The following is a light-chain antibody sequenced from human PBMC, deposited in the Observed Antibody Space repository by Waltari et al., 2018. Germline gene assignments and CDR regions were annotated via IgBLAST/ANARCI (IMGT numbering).Light chain of an antibody. CDR1: QSLLHSNGYNY. CDR2: LGS. CDR3: MQALQTPWT. J-gene: IGKJ1*01. Sequence: DIVMTQSPLSLPVTPGEPASISCRSSQSLLHSNGYNYLDWYLQKPGQSPQLLIYLGSNRASGVPDRFSGSGSGTDFTLKINRVEAEDDGVYYCMQALQTPWTFGQGTKVEIK. V-gene: IGKV2-28*01.